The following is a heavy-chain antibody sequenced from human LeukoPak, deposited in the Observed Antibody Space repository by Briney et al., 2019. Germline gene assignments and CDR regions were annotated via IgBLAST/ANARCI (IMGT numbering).Heavy chain of an antibody. V-gene: IGHV3-30*18. CDR3: VEDISGATGSHYSMDV. CDR1: GFSFSTSG. J-gene: IGHJ6*03. CDR2: ITYDGSNK. Sequence: GGSLRLSCAASGFSFSTSGMHWVRQPPGKGLEWVTDITYDGSNKYYADSVKGRFTISRDNFRNTLFLQMNSLRAEDTALYYCVEDISGATGSHYSMDVRGRGTTVTVSS. D-gene: IGHD1-20*01.